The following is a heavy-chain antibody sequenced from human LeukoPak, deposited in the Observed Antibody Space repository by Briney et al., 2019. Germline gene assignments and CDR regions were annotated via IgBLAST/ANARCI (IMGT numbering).Heavy chain of an antibody. CDR1: GFTFDDYA. D-gene: IGHD6-13*01. CDR2: VTWNSGGV. J-gene: IGHJ3*02. Sequence: PGGSLRLSCAASGFTFDDYAMHWVRQAPGKGLEWVSGVTWNSGGVGYADSVKGRFTISRDNAKNSLYLQMKSLRPEDTALYYCVKDATPFPYSSRAFDIWGQGTRVTVSS. V-gene: IGHV3-9*01. CDR3: VKDATPFPYSSRAFDI.